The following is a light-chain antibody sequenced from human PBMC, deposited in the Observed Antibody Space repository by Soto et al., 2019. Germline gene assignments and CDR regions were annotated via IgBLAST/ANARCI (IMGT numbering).Light chain of an antibody. V-gene: IGKV2-30*02. CDR2: KVS. J-gene: IGKJ2*01. Sequence: VLMTQSPLSLPVTLGQPASVSCRSSQSLVHSDGNSYLSWFQQRPGQSPRRLIYKVSNRDSGVPDRFSGSGSDTDFTLKISRVEAEDVGVYYCMQGTQWPYTFGQGTQLEIK. CDR3: MQGTQWPYT. CDR1: QSLVHSDGNSY.